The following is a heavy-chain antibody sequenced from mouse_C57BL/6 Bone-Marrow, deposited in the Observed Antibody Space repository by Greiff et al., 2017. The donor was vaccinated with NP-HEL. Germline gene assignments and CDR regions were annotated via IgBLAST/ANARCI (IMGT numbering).Heavy chain of an antibody. CDR1: GFTFSDYY. V-gene: IGHV5-12*01. CDR3: ARHGDGYSYYYAMDY. J-gene: IGHJ4*01. Sequence: DVMLVESGGGLVQPGGSLKLSCAASGFTFSDYYMYWVRQTPEKRLEWVAYISNGGGSTYYPDTVKGRFPISRDNAKNTLYLQMSRLKSEDTAMYYCARHGDGYSYYYAMDYWGQGTSVTVSS. D-gene: IGHD2-3*01. CDR2: ISNGGGST.